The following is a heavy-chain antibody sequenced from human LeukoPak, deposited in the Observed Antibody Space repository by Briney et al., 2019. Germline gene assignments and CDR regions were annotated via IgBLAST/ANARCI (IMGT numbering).Heavy chain of an antibody. CDR2: ISAYNGNT. Sequence: ASVKVSCKASGYTFTSYGISWVRQAPGQGLEWMGWISAYNGNTNYAQKLQGRVTMTTDTSTSTAYMELRSLRSDDTAVYYRARGYCSGGSCYGGHWFDPWGQGTLVTVSS. J-gene: IGHJ5*02. V-gene: IGHV1-18*01. CDR3: ARGYCSGGSCYGGHWFDP. CDR1: GYTFTSYG. D-gene: IGHD2-15*01.